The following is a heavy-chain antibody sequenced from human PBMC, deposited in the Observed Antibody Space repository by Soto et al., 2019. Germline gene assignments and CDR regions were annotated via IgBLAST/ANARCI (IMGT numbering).Heavy chain of an antibody. V-gene: IGHV4-59*01. CDR1: GGSISSDY. CDR3: ARDGEVWGVISDYYYYGMEV. D-gene: IGHD3-10*01. CDR2: IYYSGAT. J-gene: IGHJ6*02. Sequence: SETLSLTCTVSGGSISSDYWSWIRQPPGKGLEWIGYIYYSGATNYNPSLKSRVTISVDRSKNQFSLRLNSVTAADTAVYYCARDGEVWGVISDYYYYGMEVWGQGTTVT.